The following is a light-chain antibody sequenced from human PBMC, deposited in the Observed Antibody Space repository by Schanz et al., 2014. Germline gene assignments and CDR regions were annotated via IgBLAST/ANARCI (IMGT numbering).Light chain of an antibody. CDR3: QQYGSSPYT. CDR2: GAS. CDR1: QSVSSNY. V-gene: IGKV3-20*01. J-gene: IGKJ2*01. Sequence: EIVLTQSPGTLSLSPGERATLSCRASQSVSSNYLAWYQQKPGQAPRLLIYGASSRATGIPDRFSGSGSGTDFTITITRLEPEDFAVYYCQQYGSSPYTFGQGTKLEIK.